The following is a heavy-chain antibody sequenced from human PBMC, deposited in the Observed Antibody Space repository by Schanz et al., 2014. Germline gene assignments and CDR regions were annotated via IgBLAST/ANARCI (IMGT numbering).Heavy chain of an antibody. V-gene: IGHV3-53*01. CDR1: GFTVNTHY. J-gene: IGHJ3*01. D-gene: IGHD5-12*01. CDR2: MYINSGST. Sequence: EMQLVESGGGLIQPGGSLRLSCAVSGFTVNTHYMSWVRQAPGKGLEWISSMYINSGSTQYADSVKGRFIISRDSSKNTLFLQMNSLRAEDTAVYFCARDGGRDGYNLAFDVWGQGTLVTVSS. CDR3: ARDGGRDGYNLAFDV.